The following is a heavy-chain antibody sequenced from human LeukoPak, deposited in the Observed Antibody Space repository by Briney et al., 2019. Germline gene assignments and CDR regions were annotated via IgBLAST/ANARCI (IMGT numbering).Heavy chain of an antibody. Sequence: GRSLRLSCAASGFTFSSYGMHWVRQAPGKGLEWVAVISYDGSNKYYADSVKGRFTISRANSKNTLYLQMNSLRAEDTAVYYCAKGPHVRMTGTFDYWGQGTLVTVSS. J-gene: IGHJ4*02. V-gene: IGHV3-30*18. CDR2: ISYDGSNK. CDR3: AKGPHVRMTGTFDY. CDR1: GFTFSSYG. D-gene: IGHD3-9*01.